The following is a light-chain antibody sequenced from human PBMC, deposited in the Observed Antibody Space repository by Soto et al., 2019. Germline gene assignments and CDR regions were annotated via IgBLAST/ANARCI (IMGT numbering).Light chain of an antibody. Sequence: DIQMTQSPSTLSASVGDRVTITCRARQNINTWLAWYQQKPGKAPNLLIYDASSLQIGVPSRFSGSGSGTAFTLTISSLQPDDFATFYCQQYNSYPWTFGQGTKVEVK. CDR3: QQYNSYPWT. V-gene: IGKV1-5*01. CDR1: QNINTW. J-gene: IGKJ1*01. CDR2: DAS.